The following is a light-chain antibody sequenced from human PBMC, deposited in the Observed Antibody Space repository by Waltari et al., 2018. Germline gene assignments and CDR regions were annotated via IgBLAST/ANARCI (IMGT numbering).Light chain of an antibody. CDR1: QDISNY. CDR3: QQYDNLPVT. V-gene: IGKV1-33*01. CDR2: DAS. Sequence: DIQMTQSPSSLSPSLGDRVTITCQASQDISNYLNWYQQKPGKAPKPLIYDASNLETGVPARFSGSGSGTDFTFTISSLQPEDIATYYCQQYDNLPVTFGQGTKLEIK. J-gene: IGKJ2*01.